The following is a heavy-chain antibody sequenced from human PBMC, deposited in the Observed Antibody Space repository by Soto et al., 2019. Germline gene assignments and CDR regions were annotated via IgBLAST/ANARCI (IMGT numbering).Heavy chain of an antibody. CDR3: ARATSGWSLNGLDV. D-gene: IGHD6-19*01. CDR2: INPGGGSA. CDR1: GSAITRYY. J-gene: IGHJ6*02. Sequence: QENLVQSGAEVKKHGASVTISCKASGSAITRYYIHWVRQAPGRGLEWMGIINPGGGSASYAQKFQDRVTIDKDTSTGTVYMDLSSLRTEDTAVYYCARATSGWSLNGLDVWGQGTTVNVSS. V-gene: IGHV1-46*01.